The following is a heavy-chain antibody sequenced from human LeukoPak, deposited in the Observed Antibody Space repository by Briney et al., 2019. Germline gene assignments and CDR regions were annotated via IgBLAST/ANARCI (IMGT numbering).Heavy chain of an antibody. CDR1: GLTFSSSYW. CDR2: ISSSSSYI. V-gene: IGHV3-21*01. CDR3: ARVRGGSGRSYAADAFDI. Sequence: GSLRLSCAAPGLTFSSSYWMSWVRQAPGKGLEWVSSISSSSSYIYYADSVKGRFTISRDNAKNSLYLQMNSLRADDTAVFYCARVRGGSGRSYAADAFDIWGQGTMVTVSS. J-gene: IGHJ3*02. D-gene: IGHD1-26*01.